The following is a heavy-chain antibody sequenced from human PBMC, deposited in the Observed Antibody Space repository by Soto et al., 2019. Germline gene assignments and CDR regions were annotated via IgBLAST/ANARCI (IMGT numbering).Heavy chain of an antibody. D-gene: IGHD2-2*01. CDR3: ARDQGYCSSTSCYYYYYGMDV. V-gene: IGHV3-23*01. CDR2: VSGISEIR. CDR1: GFIFSDYA. Sequence: VQLIESGGGLVRPGASLRLSCAASGFIFSDYAMTWVRQVPGKGLEWVSAVSGISEIRGYAVSVKGRFTISRDNSKRTLYLQMNSLRAEDTAVYYCARDQGYCSSTSCYYYYYGMDVWGQGTTVTVSS. J-gene: IGHJ6*02.